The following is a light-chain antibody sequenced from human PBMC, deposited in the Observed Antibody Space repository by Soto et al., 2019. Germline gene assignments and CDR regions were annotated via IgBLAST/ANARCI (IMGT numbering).Light chain of an antibody. V-gene: IGKV1-39*01. CDR1: QTISNY. Sequence: DIQMTQSPSSLSASVGDRVTITCRASQTISNYLNWYQQKSGKAPKVLIYGASRLQSGVPSRYSGSGLGTDFTLTISCLQPEYFETYYCQPSYSIPYTSVLGTNVDIK. CDR2: GAS. CDR3: QPSYSIPYT. J-gene: IGKJ3*01.